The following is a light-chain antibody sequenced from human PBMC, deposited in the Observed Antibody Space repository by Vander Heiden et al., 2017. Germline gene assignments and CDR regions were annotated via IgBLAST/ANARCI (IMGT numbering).Light chain of an antibody. Sequence: DIQMTKSSSTLSASVGDRVTITCRASQSISSWLAWYQQKPGKAPKLLIYKASSLESGVPSRFSGSGSGTEFTLTISSLQPDDVATYYCQQYNSYPYPFGQGTKLEIK. CDR3: QQYNSYPYP. CDR2: KAS. J-gene: IGKJ2*01. V-gene: IGKV1-5*03. CDR1: QSISSW.